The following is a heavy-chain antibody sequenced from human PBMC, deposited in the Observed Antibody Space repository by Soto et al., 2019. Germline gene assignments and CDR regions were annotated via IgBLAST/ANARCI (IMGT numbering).Heavy chain of an antibody. D-gene: IGHD3-22*01. V-gene: IGHV1-18*01. J-gene: IGHJ4*02. Sequence: ASVKVSCKASGYTFTSYGISWVRQAPGQGLEWMGWISAYNGNTNYAQKLRGRVTMTTDTSTSTAYMELRSLRSDDTAVYYCARERDYYDSSGYSIPSFDYWGQGTLVTVSS. CDR1: GYTFTSYG. CDR2: ISAYNGNT. CDR3: ARERDYYDSSGYSIPSFDY.